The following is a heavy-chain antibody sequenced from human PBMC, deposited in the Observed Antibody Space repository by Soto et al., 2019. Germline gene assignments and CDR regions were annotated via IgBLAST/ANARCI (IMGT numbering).Heavy chain of an antibody. Sequence: GGSLRLSCAASGFTFSSYGMHWVRQAPGKGLEWVAVISYDGSNKYYADSVKGRFTISRDNSKNTLYLQMNSLGAEDTAVYYCAKDDDYIWGSYRSGHPDYWGQGTLVTVSS. CDR3: AKDDDYIWGSYRSGHPDY. CDR2: ISYDGSNK. CDR1: GFTFSSYG. J-gene: IGHJ4*02. D-gene: IGHD3-16*02. V-gene: IGHV3-30*18.